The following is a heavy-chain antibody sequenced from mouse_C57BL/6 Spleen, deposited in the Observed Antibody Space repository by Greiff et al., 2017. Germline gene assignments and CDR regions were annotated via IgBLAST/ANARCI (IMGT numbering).Heavy chain of an antibody. CDR2: ISYDGSN. D-gene: IGHD3-2*02. CDR3: ARTAQGGYYAMDY. Sequence: EVKLMESGPGLVKPSQSLSLTCSVTGYSITSGYYWNWIRQFPGNKLEWMGYISYDGSNNYNPSLKNRISITRDTSKNQFFLKFNSVTTEDTATYYCARTAQGGYYAMDYWGQGTSVTVSS. J-gene: IGHJ4*01. V-gene: IGHV3-6*01. CDR1: GYSITSGYY.